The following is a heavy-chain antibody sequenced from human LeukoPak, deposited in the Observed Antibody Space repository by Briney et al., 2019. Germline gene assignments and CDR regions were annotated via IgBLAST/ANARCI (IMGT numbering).Heavy chain of an antibody. V-gene: IGHV1-8*02. D-gene: IGHD3-22*01. CDR2: MNPNSGNT. J-gene: IGHJ4*02. CDR1: GYSFTGYY. Sequence: ASVKVSCKASGYSFTGYYMHWVRQATGQGLEWMGWMNPNSGNTGYAQKFQGRVTMTRNTSISTAYMGLSSLRSEDTAVYYCARGRGGRWYYYDSSGYYYEYWGQGTLVTVSS. CDR3: ARGRGGRWYYYDSSGYYYEY.